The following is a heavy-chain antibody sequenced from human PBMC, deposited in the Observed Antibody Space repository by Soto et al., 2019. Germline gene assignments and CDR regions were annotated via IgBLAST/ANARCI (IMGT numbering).Heavy chain of an antibody. D-gene: IGHD2-15*01. J-gene: IGHJ3*02. CDR3: AVANSRVVVAAIAFDI. Sequence: EVQLVESGGGLVQPGRSLRLSCAASGFTFDDYAMHWVRQAPGKGLEWVSGISWNSGSIGYADSVKGRFTISRDNAKNSLYLKMNSLRAEDTALYYCAVANSRVVVAAIAFDIWGQGTMVTVSS. CDR1: GFTFDDYA. CDR2: ISWNSGSI. V-gene: IGHV3-9*01.